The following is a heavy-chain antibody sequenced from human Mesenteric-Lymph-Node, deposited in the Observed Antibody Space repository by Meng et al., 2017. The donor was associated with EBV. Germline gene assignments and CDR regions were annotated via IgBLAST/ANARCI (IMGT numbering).Heavy chain of an antibody. CDR1: GFSLSTSGEG. CDR3: AHSGVLNSLDY. V-gene: IGHV2-5*02. D-gene: IGHD2-8*01. Sequence: QITLKESGXTLVTXXXTLTLPRTFSGFSLSTSGEGVGWLRRSPGKALEWLALIYWDDDKRYSTSLKSMLTITKDTSKNQVVLTMTNMDPVDTSTYYCAHSGVLNSLDYSGQGTLVTVTS. CDR2: IYWDDDK. J-gene: IGHJ4*02.